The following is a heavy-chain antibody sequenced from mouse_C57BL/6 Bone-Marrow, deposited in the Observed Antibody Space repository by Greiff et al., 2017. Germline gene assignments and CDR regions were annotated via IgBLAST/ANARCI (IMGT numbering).Heavy chain of an antibody. Sequence: SVAELVRPGASVKFSCTASGFNIQNTDMHWVKQRPEQGLEWIGRIDPANGTTKYAPKFQCKATITEDTSSNTAYLQLSSLTSEYFAVYYCARREGYGSRYFDVWGTGTTVTVS. J-gene: IGHJ1*03. CDR2: IDPANGTT. D-gene: IGHD1-1*01. CDR1: GFNIQNTD. CDR3: ARREGYGSRYFDV. V-gene: IGHV14-3*01.